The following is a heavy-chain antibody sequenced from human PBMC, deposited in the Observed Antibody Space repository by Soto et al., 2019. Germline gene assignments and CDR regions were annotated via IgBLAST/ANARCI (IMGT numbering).Heavy chain of an antibody. J-gene: IGHJ4*02. CDR3: ASERYSYGPYYFDY. Sequence: QVQLVESGGDLVKPGGSLRLSCAASGFTFSDYYMSWIRQAPGKGLEWVSSITSSGSTTYYTDSVTGRFTISRDKAKNSLYLQMNRLRAEATAVYYCASERYSYGPYYFDYWGQGTLVTVSS. CDR1: GFTFSDYY. D-gene: IGHD5-18*01. CDR2: ITSSGSTT. V-gene: IGHV3-11*01.